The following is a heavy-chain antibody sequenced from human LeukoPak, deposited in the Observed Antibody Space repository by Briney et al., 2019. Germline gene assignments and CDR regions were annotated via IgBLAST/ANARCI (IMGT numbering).Heavy chain of an antibody. CDR2: ISWNSGSI. Sequence: GGSLSLSCAASGFTFDDYAMHWVRPAPGKGLEWVSGISWNSGSIGYADSVKGRFTISRDNAKNSLYLQMNSLRAEDMALYYCAKASYDTDLGGVFDYWGQGTLVTVSS. V-gene: IGHV3-9*03. J-gene: IGHJ4*02. CDR1: GFTFDDYA. D-gene: IGHD3-16*01. CDR3: AKASYDTDLGGVFDY.